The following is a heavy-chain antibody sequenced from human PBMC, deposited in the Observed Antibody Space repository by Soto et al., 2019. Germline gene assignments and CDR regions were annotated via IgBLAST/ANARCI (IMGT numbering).Heavy chain of an antibody. V-gene: IGHV3-23*01. D-gene: IGHD3-22*01. J-gene: IGHJ4*02. CDR2: ISGSGGST. Sequence: PVGSLRLSCAASGFTFSSYAMSWVRQAPGKGLEWVSAISGSGGSTYYAESVKGRFTISRDNSKNTLYLQMNSLRAEDTALYYCAKDGYYDSSGYYPFDYWGQGTLVTVSS. CDR1: GFTFSSYA. CDR3: AKDGYYDSSGYYPFDY.